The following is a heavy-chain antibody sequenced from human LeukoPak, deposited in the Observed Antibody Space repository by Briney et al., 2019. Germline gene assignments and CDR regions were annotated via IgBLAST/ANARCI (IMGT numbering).Heavy chain of an antibody. V-gene: IGHV3-21*04. Sequence: GGSLRLSCAASGFTFSSYSMNWVRQAPGKGLEWVSSISSSSSYIYYADSVKGRFTISRDNSKNSLYLQMNSLGTEDTALYYCAKDMGSNAPLFDYWGQGTLVTVSS. J-gene: IGHJ4*02. D-gene: IGHD4-11*01. CDR2: ISSSSSYI. CDR1: GFTFSSYS. CDR3: AKDMGSNAPLFDY.